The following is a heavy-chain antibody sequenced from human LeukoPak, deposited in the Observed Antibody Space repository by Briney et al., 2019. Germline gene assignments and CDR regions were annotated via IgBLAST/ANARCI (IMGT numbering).Heavy chain of an antibody. CDR3: AKDWKVDYFDSSGWGYFDL. Sequence: GGSLRLSCAASGFTFSSYGMHWVRQAPGKGLEWVAVISYDGSNKYYADSVKGRFTISRDNSKNTLYLQMNSLRAEDTAVYYCAKDWKVDYFDSSGWGYFDLWGRGTLVTVSS. CDR2: ISYDGSNK. D-gene: IGHD3-22*01. CDR1: GFTFSSYG. V-gene: IGHV3-30*18. J-gene: IGHJ2*01.